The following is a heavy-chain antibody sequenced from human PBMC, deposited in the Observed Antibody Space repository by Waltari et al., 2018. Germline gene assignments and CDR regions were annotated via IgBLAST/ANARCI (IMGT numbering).Heavy chain of an antibody. V-gene: IGHV1-69*01. CDR3: ARAAIPGYCTTSSCYNWFDP. Sequence: QVQLVQSGAEVKKPGSSVKVSCKASGGTFTSHAINWVLQAPGQGLEWMGGILPISGTANYAHKFQDRVTITADESTSTVYMDLSSLRIEDTAIYYCARAAIPGYCTTSSCYNWFDPWGQGTLVTVSS. J-gene: IGHJ5*02. D-gene: IGHD2-2*01. CDR2: ILPISGTA. CDR1: GGTFTSHA.